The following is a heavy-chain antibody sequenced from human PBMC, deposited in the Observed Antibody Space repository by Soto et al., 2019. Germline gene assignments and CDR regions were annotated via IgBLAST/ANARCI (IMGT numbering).Heavy chain of an antibody. D-gene: IGHD3-10*01. J-gene: IGHJ6*02. V-gene: IGHV1-18*04. CDR3: ARDGVGETGYYYYGMDV. CDR2: ISAYNGNT. Sequence: QVQLVQSGAEVKKPGASVKVSCKASGYTFTSYGISWVRQAPGQGLEWMGWISAYNGNTNYAQKLQGRVTMTTDTSTSKAYMELKSQRSDDTAVYYCARDGVGETGYYYYGMDVWGQGTTVTVSS. CDR1: GYTFTSYG.